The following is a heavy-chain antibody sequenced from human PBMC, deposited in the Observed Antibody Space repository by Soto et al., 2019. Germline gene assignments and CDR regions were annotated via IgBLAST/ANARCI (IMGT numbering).Heavy chain of an antibody. D-gene: IGHD4-17*01. V-gene: IGHV2-5*02. CDR1: GFSLSTSGVG. CDR3: AHPKGYYGDYVWWFDP. CDR2: IYWDDDK. Sequence: QITLKESGPTLVKPTQPLTLTCTFSGFSLSTSGVGVGWIRQPPGKALEWLALIYWDDDKRYSPSLKSRLTITKDTSKNQVVLTMTNMDPVDTATYYCAHPKGYYGDYVWWFDPWGQGTLVTVSS. J-gene: IGHJ5*02.